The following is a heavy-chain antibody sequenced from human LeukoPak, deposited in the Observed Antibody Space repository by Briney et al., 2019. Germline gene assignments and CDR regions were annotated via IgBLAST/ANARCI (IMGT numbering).Heavy chain of an antibody. CDR3: ASPRRAAAGIETYYYYYMDV. V-gene: IGHV1-24*01. Sequence: ASVKVSCKVSGYTPTELSMHWVRQAPGKGLEWMGGFDPEDGETIYAQKFQGRVTITADESTSTAYMELSSLRSEDTAVYYCASPRRAAAGIETYYYYYMDVWGKGTTVTVSS. D-gene: IGHD6-13*01. J-gene: IGHJ6*03. CDR1: GYTPTELS. CDR2: FDPEDGET.